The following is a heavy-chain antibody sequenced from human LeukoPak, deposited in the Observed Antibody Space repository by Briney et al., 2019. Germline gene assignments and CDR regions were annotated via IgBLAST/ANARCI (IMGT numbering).Heavy chain of an antibody. V-gene: IGHV3-11*06. J-gene: IGHJ4*02. CDR2: ISINSNYI. Sequence: GGSLRLSCAASGFTFSDYYMSWIRQAPGKGLEWVSSISINSNYIYYADSVKGRFTISRDDANNSPYLQMNSLRAEDTAVYYCARDRVVIITTGGFDSWGQGTLVTVSS. CDR3: ARDRVVIITTGGFDS. CDR1: GFTFSDYY. D-gene: IGHD3-22*01.